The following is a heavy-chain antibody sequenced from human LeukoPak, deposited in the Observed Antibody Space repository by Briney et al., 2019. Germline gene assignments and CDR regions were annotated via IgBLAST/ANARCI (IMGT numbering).Heavy chain of an antibody. CDR1: GYSFAGYF. J-gene: IGHJ4*02. CDR2: INPNSGGT. V-gene: IGHV1-2*06. D-gene: IGHD1-26*01. Sequence: ASVKVSCKTSGYSFAGYFIHWVRQAPGQGLQWMGRINPNSGGTEYEQSFQGRVTMTRDTSISTAYVEVSTLISDDMAVYYCARDLSSTSNWEFDYWGQGTLVTVSS. CDR3: ARDLSSTSNWEFDY.